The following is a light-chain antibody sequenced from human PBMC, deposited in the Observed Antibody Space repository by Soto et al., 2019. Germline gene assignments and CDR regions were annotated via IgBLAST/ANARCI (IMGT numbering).Light chain of an antibody. V-gene: IGKV1-5*01. CDR1: QSISSW. CDR2: GAS. Sequence: DIQMTQSPSTLSASVGDRVTITCRASQSISSWLAWYQQKPGKAPKLLIYGASSLESGVPSRFSGSGSGTEFTLTISSLQPDDFATYYCQQYNSYSKTFGGGTKVEIK. J-gene: IGKJ4*01. CDR3: QQYNSYSKT.